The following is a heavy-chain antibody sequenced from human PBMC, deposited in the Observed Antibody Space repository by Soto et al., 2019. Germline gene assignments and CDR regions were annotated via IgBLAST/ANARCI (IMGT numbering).Heavy chain of an antibody. CDR1: GSRFTDYH. Sequence: ASVKVSCKASGSRFTDYHIHWVRQAPGQGLEWLGRINPKSGGTSTAQKFQGWVTMTTDTSISTASMELTRLTSYDTAIYYCARGDSTDCSNGVCSFFYNHDMDVWGQGTTVTVSS. J-gene: IGHJ6*02. CDR2: INPKSGGT. V-gene: IGHV1-2*04. CDR3: ARGDSTDCSNGVCSFFYNHDMDV. D-gene: IGHD2-8*01.